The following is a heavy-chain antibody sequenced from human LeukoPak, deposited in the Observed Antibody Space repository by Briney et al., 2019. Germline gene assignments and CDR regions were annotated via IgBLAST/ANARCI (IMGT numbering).Heavy chain of an antibody. V-gene: IGHV3-30*18. CDR1: GFTFSSYG. J-gene: IGHJ4*02. Sequence: QPGGSLRLSCAASGFTFSSYGMHWVRQAPGKGLEWVAVISYDGSNKYYADSVKSRLTISRDNSKNTLYLQMNSLRAEDAAVYYCAKASRDGYNLFDYWGQGTLVTVSS. CDR3: AKASRDGYNLFDY. D-gene: IGHD5-24*01. CDR2: ISYDGSNK.